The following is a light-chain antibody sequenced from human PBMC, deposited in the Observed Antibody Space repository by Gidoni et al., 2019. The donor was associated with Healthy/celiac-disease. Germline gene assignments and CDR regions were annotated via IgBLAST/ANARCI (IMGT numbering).Light chain of an antibody. V-gene: IGLV3-19*01. CDR2: GKN. J-gene: IGLJ2*01. Sequence: SSELTQDPAVSVALGQTGRIPCQGDSLRSYYESWYQQKPGQAPVLVIYGKNNRPSGIPDRFSGSSSGNTASLTITGAQAEDEADYYCNSRDSSGNHLVFGGGTKLTVL. CDR1: SLRSYY. CDR3: NSRDSSGNHLV.